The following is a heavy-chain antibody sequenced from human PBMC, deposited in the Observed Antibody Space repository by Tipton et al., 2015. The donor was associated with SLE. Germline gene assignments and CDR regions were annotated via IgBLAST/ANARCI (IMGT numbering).Heavy chain of an antibody. CDR1: GASVSSHY. J-gene: IGHJ3*01. D-gene: IGHD6-6*01. V-gene: IGHV4-59*02. CDR2: FYYSGST. Sequence: LRLSCTVSGASVSSHYWSWIRQPPGKGLEWIGYFYYSGSTSYNPSLKSRVAISVDTSKNQFSLNLRSVTAADTAVYYCARDSSSSPFMSDAFDLWGQGTVVTVSS. CDR3: ARDSSSSPFMSDAFDL.